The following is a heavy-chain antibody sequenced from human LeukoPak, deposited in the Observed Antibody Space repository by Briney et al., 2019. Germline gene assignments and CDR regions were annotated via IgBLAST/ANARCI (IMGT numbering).Heavy chain of an antibody. Sequence: PGGSLRLSCAASGFTFSSYSMNWVRQAPGKGLEWVANIKQDGSEKYYVDSVKGRFTISRDNAKNSLYLQMNSLRAEDTAVYYCARKFSVQAPYYPYYYYYYGMDVWGQGTTVTVSS. CDR1: GFTFSSYS. CDR3: ARKFSVQAPYYPYYYYYYGMDV. V-gene: IGHV3-7*01. J-gene: IGHJ6*02. D-gene: IGHD1-26*01. CDR2: IKQDGSEK.